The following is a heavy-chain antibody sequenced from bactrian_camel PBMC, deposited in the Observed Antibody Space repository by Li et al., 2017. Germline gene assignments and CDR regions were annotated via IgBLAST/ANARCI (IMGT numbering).Heavy chain of an antibody. CDR3: AAIRIGGYCPISRYQYNT. CDR1: GRTPNY. D-gene: IGHD2*01. V-gene: IGHV3S42*01. J-gene: IGHJ6*01. CDR2: IDSDGRT. Sequence: VQLVESGGGSVQAGGSLTLSCTYGRTPNYVTWFRQGPGNGREGVATIDSDGRTRYTDSVKGRFTISKDNAKNTLYLQMNNLRPEDTAMYYCAAIRIGGYCPISRYQYNTLGQGTQVTVSS.